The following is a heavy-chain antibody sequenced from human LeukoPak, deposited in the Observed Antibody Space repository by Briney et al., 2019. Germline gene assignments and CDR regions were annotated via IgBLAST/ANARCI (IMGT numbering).Heavy chain of an antibody. V-gene: IGHV7-4-1*02. Sequence: ASVKVSCKASGYTFTSYAINWVRQAPGQGLEWMGWINSNTGKPTYAQGFTGRFFFSLDTSVSTAYLQINSLKAEDTAVYYCARAWLEVRYDTSNYSRGILYGMDVWGQGTTVTVSS. D-gene: IGHD3-22*01. CDR1: GYTFTSYA. CDR3: ARAWLEVRYDTSNYSRGILYGMDV. CDR2: INSNTGKP. J-gene: IGHJ6*02.